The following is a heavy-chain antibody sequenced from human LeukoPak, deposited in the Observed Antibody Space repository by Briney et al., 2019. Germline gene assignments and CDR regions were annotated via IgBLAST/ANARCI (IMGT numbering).Heavy chain of an antibody. J-gene: IGHJ5*01. CDR2: TYYRSKWYN. D-gene: IGHD1-26*01. CDR3: ARLVGASWFDS. V-gene: IGHV6-1*01. CDR1: GDSVSTNSAT. Sequence: SQTLSLTCAISGDSVSTNSATWTWLRQSPSRGLEWLGRTYYRSKWYNDYAVSMKSRITINPDTSKNQFSLQLNSVTPEDTAVHYCARLVGASWFDSWGQGTLVTVSS.